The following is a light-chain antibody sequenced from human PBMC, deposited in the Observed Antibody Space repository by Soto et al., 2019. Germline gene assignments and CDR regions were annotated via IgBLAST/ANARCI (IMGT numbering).Light chain of an antibody. J-gene: IGKJ4*01. CDR2: KAS. CDR1: QSISNW. CDR3: QQYDYFPLT. V-gene: IGKV1-5*03. Sequence: DIQMTQSPSTLSASVGDRVTITCRASQSISNWLAWYQQRPGRAPQHLIHKASTLETGVPSRFSGSGSGTEFTLTISSLQPDDFASYFYQQYDYFPLTFGRGTKVEIK.